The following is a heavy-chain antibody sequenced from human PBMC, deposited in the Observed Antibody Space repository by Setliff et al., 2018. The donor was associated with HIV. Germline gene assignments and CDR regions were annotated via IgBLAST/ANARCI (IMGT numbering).Heavy chain of an antibody. Sequence: ASVKVSCKASGYTFTSYAIHWVRQAPGQSLEWMGWINAGYGNTKYSQKFQGRVTITRDASTSTVYMELSSLRSEDTAVYYCAREQESYGSGSLAFDYWGQGTLVTVSS. J-gene: IGHJ4*02. CDR3: AREQESYGSGSLAFDY. CDR1: GYTFTSYA. CDR2: INAGYGNT. D-gene: IGHD3-10*01. V-gene: IGHV1-3*01.